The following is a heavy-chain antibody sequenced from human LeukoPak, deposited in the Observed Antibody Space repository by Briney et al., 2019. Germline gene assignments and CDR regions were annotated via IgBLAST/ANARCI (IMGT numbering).Heavy chain of an antibody. CDR2: IKQGEGDK. V-gene: IGHV3-7*03. D-gene: IGHD3-16*01. J-gene: IGHJ4*02. CDR1: GFTYRDSS. CDR3: TGGGLFGTLDY. Sequence: PGGSLRLSRVASGFTYRDSSMSWVRQAPGKGLEWLANIKQGEGDKFYLESVMGRFTISRDNGKNSLFLQLTSLSVAKASVYYCTGGGLFGTLDYWGQGARVTVS.